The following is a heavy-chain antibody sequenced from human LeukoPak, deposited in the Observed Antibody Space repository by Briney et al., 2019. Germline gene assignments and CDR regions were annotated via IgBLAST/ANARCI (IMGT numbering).Heavy chain of an antibody. CDR2: ISSSTTTI. CDR1: GFTFNSYS. J-gene: IGHJ4*02. Sequence: PGGSLRLSCAASGFTFNSYSMSWVRQAPGQGLEWVSYISSSTTTINYADSVKGRFTISRDNAKNSLYLQMNSLRAEDTAVYYCARAPLAGTYYFDYWGQGTLVTVSS. V-gene: IGHV3-48*01. CDR3: ARAPLAGTYYFDY.